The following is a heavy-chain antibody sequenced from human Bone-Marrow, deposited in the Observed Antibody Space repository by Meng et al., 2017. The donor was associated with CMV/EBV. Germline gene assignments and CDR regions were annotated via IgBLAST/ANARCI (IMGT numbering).Heavy chain of an antibody. D-gene: IGHD2-2*01. Sequence: ESLKISCTVSGGSISSSSYYWGWIRQPPGKGLEWIGSIYYSGSTYYNPSLKSRVTISVDTSKNQFSLKLSPVTAADTAVYYCARDSSTSWSGDAFDIWGQGTMVTVSS. J-gene: IGHJ3*02. CDR3: ARDSSTSWSGDAFDI. CDR1: GGSISSSSYY. CDR2: IYYSGST. V-gene: IGHV4-39*07.